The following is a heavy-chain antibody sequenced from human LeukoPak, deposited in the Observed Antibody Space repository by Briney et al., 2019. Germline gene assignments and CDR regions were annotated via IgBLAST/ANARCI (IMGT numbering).Heavy chain of an antibody. CDR3: ARTSFSPYDPTEPWFDP. J-gene: IGHJ5*02. CDR2: IYHSGST. Sequence: SETLSLTCTVSGGSISSGGYSWSWIRQPPGKGLEWIGYIYHSGSTYYNPSLKSRVTISVDRSKNQFSLKLSSVTAADTAVYYCARTSFSPYDPTEPWFDPWGQGTLVTVSS. D-gene: IGHD3-22*01. CDR1: GGSISSGGYS. V-gene: IGHV4-30-2*01.